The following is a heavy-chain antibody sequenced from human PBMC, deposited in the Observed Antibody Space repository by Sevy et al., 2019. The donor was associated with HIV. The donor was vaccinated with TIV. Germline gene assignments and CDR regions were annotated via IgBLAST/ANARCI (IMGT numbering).Heavy chain of an antibody. J-gene: IGHJ4*02. D-gene: IGHD1-26*01. CDR3: ARGTSGTFGL. Sequence: GGSLRLSCTASGVTLNTYWMHWVRQAPGKGLMWVSRINTVGQMTGFADSVKGRFTISRDNAKNTIYLQMDSLRADDTAVYFCARGTSGTFGLWGRGTLVTVSS. V-gene: IGHV3-74*01. CDR1: GVTLNTYW. CDR2: INTVGQMT.